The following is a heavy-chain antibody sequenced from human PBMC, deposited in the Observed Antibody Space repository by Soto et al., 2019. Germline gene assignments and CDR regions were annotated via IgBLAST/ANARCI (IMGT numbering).Heavy chain of an antibody. Sequence: EVQLLESGGGLVQPGGSLRLSCAASGFTFSSYAMSWVRQAPGKGLEWVAAISGSGGSTYYADYVKGRFTISRDYSKNTLYLQMNSLRAEDTAVYYCAKGGSIAPKNWYFDLWGRGTLVTVSS. CDR3: AKGGSIAPKNWYFDL. D-gene: IGHD6-6*01. CDR2: ISGSGGST. V-gene: IGHV3-23*01. CDR1: GFTFSSYA. J-gene: IGHJ2*01.